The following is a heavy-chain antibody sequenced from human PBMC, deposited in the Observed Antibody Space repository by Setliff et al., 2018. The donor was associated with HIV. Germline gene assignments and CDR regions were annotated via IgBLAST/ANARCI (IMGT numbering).Heavy chain of an antibody. Sequence: SETLSLTCAVYGGSFSGYCWSWIRQPPGKGLEWIGEINHSGRTKYNPSLKSRVTASVDTSKNQFSLRLSSVTAADTAVYYCVRVSCSSWYSIPRNYYYSMDVWGEGTTVTVSS. D-gene: IGHD6-13*01. V-gene: IGHV4-34*01. CDR1: GGSFSGYC. CDR3: VRVSCSSWYSIPRNYYYSMDV. J-gene: IGHJ6*03. CDR2: INHSGRT.